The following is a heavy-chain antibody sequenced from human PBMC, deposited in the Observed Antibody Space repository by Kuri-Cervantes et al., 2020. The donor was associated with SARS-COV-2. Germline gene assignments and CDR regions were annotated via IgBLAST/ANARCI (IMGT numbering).Heavy chain of an antibody. CDR2: ISSSGSTI. J-gene: IGHJ4*02. Sequence: GGSLRLSCAASGFTFSSYEMNWVRQAPGKGLEWVSYISSSGSTIYYADSVKSRFTISRDNAKNSLYLQMNSLRAEDTAVYYCAPRGEGSGFDYWGQGTLVTVSS. D-gene: IGHD3-16*01. CDR3: APRGEGSGFDY. V-gene: IGHV3-48*03. CDR1: GFTFSSYE.